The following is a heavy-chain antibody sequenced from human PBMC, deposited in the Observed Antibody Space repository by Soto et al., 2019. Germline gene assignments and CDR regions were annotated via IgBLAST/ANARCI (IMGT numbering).Heavy chain of an antibody. D-gene: IGHD2-21*01. CDR3: GKEGRASVGTSYILGGDH. CDR2: VTGTGAGT. Sequence: GGSLILSCSGSGSSFSDSALSWVRQLPGKAPEWVSGVTGTGAGTFYADSVKGRFTVSRDNVRKTVYLQMDSLKIEDTAIYYCGKEGRASVGTSYILGGDHWGRGVLVTVSS. CDR1: GSSFSDSA. J-gene: IGHJ4*02. V-gene: IGHV3-23*01.